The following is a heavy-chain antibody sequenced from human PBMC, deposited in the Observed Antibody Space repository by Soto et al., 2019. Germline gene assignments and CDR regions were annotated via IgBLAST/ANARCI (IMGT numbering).Heavy chain of an antibody. V-gene: IGHV1-3*01. J-gene: IGHJ4*02. Sequence: QVQLVQSGAEVKKPGASVKVSCKASGYTFTSYAMHWVRQAPGQRLEWMGWITAGNGNTKYSQKFQGRVTITRDTSASTAYMELSSLRSEDTAVYYCARDLGGGPDYWGQGTLVTVSS. CDR2: ITAGNGNT. CDR1: GYTFTSYA. CDR3: ARDLGGGPDY. D-gene: IGHD3-16*01.